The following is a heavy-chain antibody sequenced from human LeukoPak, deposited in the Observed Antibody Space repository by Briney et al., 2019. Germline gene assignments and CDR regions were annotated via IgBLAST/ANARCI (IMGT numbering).Heavy chain of an antibody. CDR1: GFTFSSYA. CDR2: ISYDGSNK. Sequence: GRSLRLSCAASGFTFSSYAMHWVRQAPGKGLEWVAVISYDGSNKYYADSVKGRFTIPRDNSKNTLYLQMSSLRAEDTAVYYCGTVTTGYWGQGTLVTVSS. CDR3: GTVTTGY. D-gene: IGHD4-17*01. J-gene: IGHJ4*02. V-gene: IGHV3-30-3*01.